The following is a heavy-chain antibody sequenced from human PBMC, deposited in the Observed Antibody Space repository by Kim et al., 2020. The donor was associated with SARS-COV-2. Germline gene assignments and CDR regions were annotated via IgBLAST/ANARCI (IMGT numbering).Heavy chain of an antibody. Sequence: SAQKFTERVTITGDMSTSTAYMELSSLRSEDTAVYYCAARGWLQPPYFDYWGQGTLVTVSS. D-gene: IGHD5-12*01. V-gene: IGHV1-58*01. J-gene: IGHJ4*02. CDR3: AARGWLQPPYFDY.